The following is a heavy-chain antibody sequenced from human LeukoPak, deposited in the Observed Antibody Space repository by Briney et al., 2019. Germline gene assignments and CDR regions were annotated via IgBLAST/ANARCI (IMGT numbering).Heavy chain of an antibody. J-gene: IGHJ3*02. CDR2: INHSGST. CDR3: ARGDYYDSSGFSSGDAFDI. D-gene: IGHD3-22*01. Sequence: SETLTLTCAVYGGSFSGYYWSWIRQPPGKGLEWIGEINHSGSTNYNPSLKSRVTISVDTSKNQFSLKLSSVTAADTAVYYCARGDYYDSSGFSSGDAFDIWGQGTMVTVSS. CDR1: GGSFSGYY. V-gene: IGHV4-34*01.